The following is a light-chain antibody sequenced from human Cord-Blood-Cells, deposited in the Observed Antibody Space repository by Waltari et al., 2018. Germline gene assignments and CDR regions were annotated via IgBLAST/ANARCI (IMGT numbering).Light chain of an antibody. CDR2: LGS. V-gene: IGKV2-28*01. CDR3: MQALQTPPYT. CDR1: QSLLHSNGYNY. Sequence: DIVMTQSPLSLPVTPGEPASIYCRSSQSLLHSNGYNYLDWYLQKPGQAPQLLIYLGSNRASAVPAKCSGSGSATDFTLKISRVEAEDVGVYYCMQALQTPPYTFGQGTKLEIK. J-gene: IGKJ2*01.